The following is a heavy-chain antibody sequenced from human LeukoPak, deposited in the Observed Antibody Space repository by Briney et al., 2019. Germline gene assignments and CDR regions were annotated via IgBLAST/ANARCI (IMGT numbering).Heavy chain of an antibody. J-gene: IGHJ6*02. V-gene: IGHV7-4-1*02. CDR3: ARGDRSWYGHYYYGMDV. CDR2: INTNTGNP. CDR1: GYTFTSYA. D-gene: IGHD6-13*01. Sequence: ASVKVSCKASGYTFTSYAMNWVRQAPGQGLEWMGWINTNTGNPTYAQGFTGRFVFSLDTSVSTAYLQISSLKAEDTAVYYCARGDRSWYGHYYYGMDVWGQGTTVTVSS.